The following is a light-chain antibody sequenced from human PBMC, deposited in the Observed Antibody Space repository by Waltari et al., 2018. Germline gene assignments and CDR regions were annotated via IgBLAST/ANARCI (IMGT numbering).Light chain of an antibody. CDR2: WAS. CDR1: QSVLYSSTNNNY. CDR3: QQYFSAPYT. J-gene: IGKJ2*01. Sequence: DIVMTQSPDSLAVSLGERATVHCRSSQSVLYSSTNNNYLTWYQQKPGKPPKLLIYWASTRESGVPDRFSGSGSGTDFTLTISSLQAEDVAVYYCQQYFSAPYTFGQGTKLEIK. V-gene: IGKV4-1*01.